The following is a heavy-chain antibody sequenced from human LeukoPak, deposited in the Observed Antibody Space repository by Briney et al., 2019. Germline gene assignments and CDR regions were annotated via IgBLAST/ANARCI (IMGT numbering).Heavy chain of an antibody. J-gene: IGHJ4*02. D-gene: IGHD3-3*01. CDR1: GYTFTSYY. CDR2: INPSGGST. V-gene: IGHV1-46*01. CDR3: ARGGLRFLEWLSDFDY. Sequence: ASVKVSCKASGYTFTSYYMHWVRQAPGQGLEWMGIINPSGGSTSYAQKFQGRVTMTRDTSTSTVYMELSSLRSEDTAMYYCARGGLRFLEWLSDFDYWGQGTLVTVSS.